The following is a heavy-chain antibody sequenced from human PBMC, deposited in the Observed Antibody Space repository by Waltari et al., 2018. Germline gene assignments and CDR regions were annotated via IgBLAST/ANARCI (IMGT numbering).Heavy chain of an antibody. CDR1: GFTFANYA. J-gene: IGHJ4*02. V-gene: IGHV3-9*01. Sequence: EVQLVESGGGLVQPGRSLRLSCAAPGFTFANYALHWVRQAPGKGLEWVSGLSRNSDNVGYADSVKSRFTISRDNAKNSLYLQMNSLRAEDTALYFCAKDRRSGYYFGYFDYWGQGTLVTVSS. CDR3: AKDRRSGYYFGYFDY. CDR2: LSRNSDNV. D-gene: IGHD3-22*01.